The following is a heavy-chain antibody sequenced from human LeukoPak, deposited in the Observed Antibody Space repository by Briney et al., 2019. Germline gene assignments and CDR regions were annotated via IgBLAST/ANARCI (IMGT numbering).Heavy chain of an antibody. J-gene: IGHJ4*02. Sequence: PGGSLRLSCAASGFTFRSYAMSWVRQAPGQGLEWVSIIYASGASTNYADSVRGRFTTFRDNSNNMVYLQMNSLRAEDTAVYYCAKGSINYFEYWGRGTLVTVSS. CDR2: IYASGAST. V-gene: IGHV3-23*01. CDR1: GFTFRSYA. CDR3: AKGSINYFEY.